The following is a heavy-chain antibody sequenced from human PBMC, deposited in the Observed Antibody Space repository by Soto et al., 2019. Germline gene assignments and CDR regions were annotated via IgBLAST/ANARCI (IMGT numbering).Heavy chain of an antibody. CDR3: ARAISSSPSPGLNWFDP. J-gene: IGHJ5*02. CDR2: INYSGST. D-gene: IGHD6-6*01. Sequence: SETLSLTCAVFGGSFSGYYWNWIRQPPGKGLEWIGTINYSGSTNYNPSLKNRVTISVDTSKNQFSLKLSSVTAADTAVYYCARAISSSPSPGLNWFDPWGQGTPVTVSS. V-gene: IGHV4-34*01. CDR1: GGSFSGYY.